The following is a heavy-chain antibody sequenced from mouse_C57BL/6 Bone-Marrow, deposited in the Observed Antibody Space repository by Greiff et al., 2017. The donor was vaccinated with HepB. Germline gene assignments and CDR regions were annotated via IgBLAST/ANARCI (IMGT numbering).Heavy chain of an antibody. J-gene: IGHJ3*01. V-gene: IGHV1-62-2*01. CDR1: GYTFTEYT. CDR2: FYPGSGSI. CDR3: ARHEVPYYYGSPWFAY. Sequence: VQLQHSGAELVKPGASVKLSCKASGYTFTEYTIHWVKQRSGQGLEWIGWFYPGSGSIKYNEKFKDKATLTADKSSSTVYMELSRLTSEDSAVYFCARHEVPYYYGSPWFAYWGQGTLVTVSA. D-gene: IGHD1-1*01.